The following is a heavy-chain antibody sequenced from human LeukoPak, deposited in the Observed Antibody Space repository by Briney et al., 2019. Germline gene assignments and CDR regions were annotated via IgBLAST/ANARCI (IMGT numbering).Heavy chain of an antibody. J-gene: IGHJ6*02. CDR2: MNPNSGNT. CDR3: AGEAHGRFLEWLLSGMDV. V-gene: IGHV1-8*01. D-gene: IGHD3-3*01. CDR1: GYTFTSYD. Sequence: ASVKVSCKASGYTFTSYDINWVRQATGQGLEWMGWMNPNSGNTGYAQKFQGRVTMTRNTSISTAYMELSSLRSEGTAVYYCAGEAHGRFLEWLLSGMDVWGQGTTVTVSS.